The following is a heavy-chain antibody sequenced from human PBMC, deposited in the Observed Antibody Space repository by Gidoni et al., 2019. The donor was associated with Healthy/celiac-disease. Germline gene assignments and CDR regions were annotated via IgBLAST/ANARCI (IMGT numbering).Heavy chain of an antibody. V-gene: IGHV4-39*07. CDR1: GGSISSSSYY. D-gene: IGHD1-20*01. J-gene: IGHJ4*01. Sequence: QLQLQESGPGLVKPSETLSITCTVSGGSISSSSYYWGWIRQPPGKGLEWIGSIYYSGSTYYNPSLKSRVTISVDTSKNQFSLKLSSVTAADTAVYYCARDATITFFDYWGQGTLVTVSS. CDR2: IYYSGST. CDR3: ARDATITFFDY.